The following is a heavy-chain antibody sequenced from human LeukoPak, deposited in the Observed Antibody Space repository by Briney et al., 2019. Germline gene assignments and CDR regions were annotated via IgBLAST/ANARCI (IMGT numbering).Heavy chain of an antibody. CDR1: GYTFTSYG. J-gene: IGHJ4*02. Sequence: GASVKVSCKASGYTFTSYGISWVRQAPGQGLEWMGWINAYNGNTNYAQTLQGRVTMTTDTSTSTAYMEPRSLRSDDTGVYYCARGVSIGYYGYFDYWGQGTLVTVS. CDR2: INAYNGNT. V-gene: IGHV1-18*01. D-gene: IGHD3-22*01. CDR3: ARGVSIGYYGYFDY.